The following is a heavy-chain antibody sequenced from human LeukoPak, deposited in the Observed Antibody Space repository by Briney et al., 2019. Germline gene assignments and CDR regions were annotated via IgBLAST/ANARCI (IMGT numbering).Heavy chain of an antibody. V-gene: IGHV3-11*01. CDR3: AGGYGSGSFSA. CDR1: GFSFGAYY. D-gene: IGHD3-10*01. J-gene: IGHJ5*02. CDR2: ISTSEDTI. Sequence: GGSLRLSCAASGFSFGAYYMSWIRQAPGKGLELISYISTSEDTISYADSVKGRFTISRDNAENSLYLQMNGLRAEDTAVYYFAGGYGSGSFSAWGQGTLVTVSS.